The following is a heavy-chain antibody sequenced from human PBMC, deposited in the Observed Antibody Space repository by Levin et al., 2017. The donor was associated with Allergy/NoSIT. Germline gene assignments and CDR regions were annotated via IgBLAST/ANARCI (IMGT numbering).Heavy chain of an antibody. CDR3: ARGWDCISTSCHLEYYFDY. V-gene: IGHV3-21*01. D-gene: IGHD2-2*01. CDR2: ISSSSSFI. Sequence: MPGGSLRLSCAASGFTFSSYSMNWVRQAPGKGLEWVSSISSSSSFIYYADSVKGRFTISRDNAKNSLYLQMNSLRAEDTAVYYCARGWDCISTSCHLEYYFDYWGQGTLVTVSS. J-gene: IGHJ4*02. CDR1: GFTFSSYS.